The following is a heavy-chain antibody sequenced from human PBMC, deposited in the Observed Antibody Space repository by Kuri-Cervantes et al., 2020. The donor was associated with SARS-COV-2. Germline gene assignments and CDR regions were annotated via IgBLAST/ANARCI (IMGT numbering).Heavy chain of an antibody. D-gene: IGHD2-2*01. CDR3: AREGAISGAFDI. CDR2: IGPSGTTK. Sequence: GESLKISCTASGFIFSDYYMTWIRQAPGKGLEWVSNIGPSGTTKYYADSVKGRFTISRDNAKNSLYLQMNSLRAEDTAVYYCAREGAISGAFDIWGQGTMVTVSS. J-gene: IGHJ3*02. CDR1: GFIFSDYY. V-gene: IGHV3-11*04.